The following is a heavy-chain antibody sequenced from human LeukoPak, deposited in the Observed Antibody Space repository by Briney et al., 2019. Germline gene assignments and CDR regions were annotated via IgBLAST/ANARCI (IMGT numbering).Heavy chain of an antibody. CDR3: ARDGELHRTLGKKYNWFDP. V-gene: IGHV4-34*01. CDR2: INHSGST. J-gene: IGHJ5*02. D-gene: IGHD1-26*01. Sequence: PSETLSLTCAVYGGSFSGYYWSWIRQPPGKGLEWIGEINHSGSTNYNPSLKSRVTISVDTSKHQFSLQLRSVTAADTAVCYCARDGELHRTLGKKYNWFDPWGQGTLVTVSS. CDR1: GGSFSGYY.